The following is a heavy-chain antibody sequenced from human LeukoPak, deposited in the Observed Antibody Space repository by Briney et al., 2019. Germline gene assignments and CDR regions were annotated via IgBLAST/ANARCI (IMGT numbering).Heavy chain of an antibody. CDR1: GVSIDSYY. D-gene: IGHD2-21*01. CDR3: ASLSIGPSPYFYYYMDV. V-gene: IGHV4-4*09. Sequence: SETLSLTCSVSGVSIDSYYWGWIRQPPGKGLEWIGYIYTSGNTIYNPSLKSPITISMDTSKNQFSLKMRSVTAADTAVYYCASLSIGPSPYFYYYMDVWGKGTSVTVSS. J-gene: IGHJ6*03. CDR2: IYTSGNT.